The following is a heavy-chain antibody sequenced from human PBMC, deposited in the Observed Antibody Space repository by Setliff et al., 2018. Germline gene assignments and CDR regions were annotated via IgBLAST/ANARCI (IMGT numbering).Heavy chain of an antibody. D-gene: IGHD3-16*01. Sequence: SETLSLTCAVYGGSFSTYYWIWIRQPPGKGLEWIGEINHSGSTYYNPSLNSQVTISVDTSKNQFSLKLSSVTAADTGVYYCARGLVDERTAYPYAEYFQYWGDGTLVTVSS. CDR3: ARGLVDERTAYPYAEYFQY. J-gene: IGHJ4*01. CDR2: INHSGST. CDR1: GGSFSTYY. V-gene: IGHV4-34*01.